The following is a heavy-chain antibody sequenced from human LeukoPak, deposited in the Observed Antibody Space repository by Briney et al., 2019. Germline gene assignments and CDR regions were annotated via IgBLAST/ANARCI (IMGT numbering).Heavy chain of an antibody. D-gene: IGHD2-15*01. CDR3: ARTVVVAATNWFDP. Sequence: PGESLRLSCAASGFTFDDYGMSWVRQAPGKGLEWVSGINWNGGSTGYADSVKGRFTISRDNAKNSLYLQMNSLRAEDTALYYCARTVVVAATNWFDPWGQGTLVTVSS. CDR2: INWNGGST. J-gene: IGHJ5*02. V-gene: IGHV3-20*04. CDR1: GFTFDDYG.